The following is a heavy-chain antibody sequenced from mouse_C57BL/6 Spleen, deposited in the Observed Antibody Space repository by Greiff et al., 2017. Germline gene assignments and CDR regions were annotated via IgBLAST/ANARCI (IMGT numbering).Heavy chain of an antibody. CDR3: ARFIYSLPVMDY. CDR1: GYAFSSSW. J-gene: IGHJ4*01. D-gene: IGHD2-1*01. Sequence: VKLMESGPELVKPGASVKISCKASGYAFSSSWMNWVKQRPGKGLEWIGRIYPGDGDTNYNGKFKGKATLTADKSSSTAYMQLSSLTSEDSAVYFCARFIYSLPVMDYWGQGTSVTVSS. CDR2: IYPGDGDT. V-gene: IGHV1-82*01.